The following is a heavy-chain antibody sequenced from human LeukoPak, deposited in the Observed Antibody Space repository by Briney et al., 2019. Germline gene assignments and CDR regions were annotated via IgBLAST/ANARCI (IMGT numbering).Heavy chain of an antibody. CDR2: INPNSGGT. V-gene: IGHV1-2*02. CDR3: ARESCTNGVCYKKAFDI. J-gene: IGHJ3*02. CDR1: GYTFTGYY. D-gene: IGHD2-8*01. Sequence: ASVKVSCKASGYTFTGYYMHWVRQAPGQGLEWMGWINPNSGGTNYAQKFQGGVTMTRDTSISTAYMELSRLRSDDTAVYYCARESCTNGVCYKKAFDIWGQGTMVTVSS.